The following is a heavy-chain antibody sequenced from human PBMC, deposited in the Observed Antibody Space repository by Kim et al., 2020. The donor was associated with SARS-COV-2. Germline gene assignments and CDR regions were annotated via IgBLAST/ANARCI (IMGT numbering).Heavy chain of an antibody. J-gene: IGHJ6*02. V-gene: IGHV3-23*01. Sequence: RFTISRDNSKNTLYLQMNSLRAEDTAVYYCAKENYYDSSADYYYYYCMDVWGQGTTVTVSS. D-gene: IGHD3-22*01. CDR3: AKENYYDSSADYYYYYCMDV.